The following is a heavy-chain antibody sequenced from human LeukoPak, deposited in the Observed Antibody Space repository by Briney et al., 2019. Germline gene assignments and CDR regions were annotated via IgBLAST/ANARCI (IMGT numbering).Heavy chain of an antibody. CDR3: ATIPSAELNAY. V-gene: IGHV3-21*01. Sequence: PGGSLRLSCAASGFTFSSYSMNWVRQAPGKGLEWLSSISSSSSYIYYADSVRGRFTTSRDNAKNSLYLQMNTLSADDTAVYFCATIPSAELNAYWGQGTLVTVSA. D-gene: IGHD2-21*01. J-gene: IGHJ4*02. CDR2: ISSSSSYI. CDR1: GFTFSSYS.